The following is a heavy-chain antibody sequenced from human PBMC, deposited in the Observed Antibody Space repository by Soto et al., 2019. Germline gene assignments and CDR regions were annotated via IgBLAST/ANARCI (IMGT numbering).Heavy chain of an antibody. CDR2: TYYRSKWYN. CDR3: SRGRRGSYYYYYYMDV. CDR1: GDSVSSNSAA. Sequence: SQTLSLTCAISGDSVSSNSAAWNWIRQSPSRGLEWLGRTYYRSKWYNDYAVSVKSRITINPDTSKNQFSLQLNSVTPEDTAVYYCSRGRRGSYYYYYYMDVWGKGTTVTVSS. J-gene: IGHJ6*03. V-gene: IGHV6-1*01. D-gene: IGHD1-26*01.